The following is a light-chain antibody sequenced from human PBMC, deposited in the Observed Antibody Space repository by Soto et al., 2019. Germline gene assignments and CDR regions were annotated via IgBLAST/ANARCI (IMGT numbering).Light chain of an antibody. J-gene: IGLJ1*01. Sequence: QSVLTQPASVSGSPGQSITISCTGTSSDVGSYNLVSWYQQHPGKAPKLMIYEGSKRPSGVSIRFSGSKSGNTASLTISGLQAEDEADYYCCSYAGSSTYYVFGTG. CDR3: CSYAGSSTYYV. V-gene: IGLV2-23*01. CDR2: EGS. CDR1: SSDVGSYNL.